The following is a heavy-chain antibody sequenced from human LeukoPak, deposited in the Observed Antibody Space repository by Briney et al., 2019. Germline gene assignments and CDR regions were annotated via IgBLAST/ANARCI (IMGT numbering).Heavy chain of an antibody. J-gene: IGHJ4*02. CDR1: GCSFTNYW. Sequence: GEPPNISCNGSGCSFTNYWIGRVRQLPAESLEGGGIIDPGDSETRYSPSFQGQVTIAADKSMTTAYLQWSSLQASDTAVYYCARLPSSSSFRGDYWGQGTLVTVSS. V-gene: IGHV5-51*01. D-gene: IGHD2-2*01. CDR2: IDPGDSET. CDR3: ARLPSSSSFRGDY.